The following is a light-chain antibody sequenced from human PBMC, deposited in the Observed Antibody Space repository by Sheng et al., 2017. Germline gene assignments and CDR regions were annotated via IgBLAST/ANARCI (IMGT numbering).Light chain of an antibody. CDR2: GAS. V-gene: IGKV3-15*01. J-gene: IGKJ2*01. CDR3: QEYGSSPRTYT. CDR1: QSVSSK. Sequence: EIVMTQSPGTLSVSPGERATLSCRASQSVSSKLAWYQQKPGQAPRLLIYGASTRATGIPARFSGSGSGTDFTLTISSLQSEDFAVYYCQEYGSSPRTYTFGQGTKLEIK.